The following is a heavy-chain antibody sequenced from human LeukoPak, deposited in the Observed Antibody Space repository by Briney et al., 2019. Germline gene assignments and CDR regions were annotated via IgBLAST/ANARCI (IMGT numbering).Heavy chain of an antibody. CDR3: ARDLPMVRGAKDAFDI. D-gene: IGHD3-10*01. J-gene: IGHJ3*02. Sequence: SETLSLPCTVSVGPFSSSSYYWRWISQLPGKVRERFGRIYYSGSTYYNPSLQIRVTISVDTSKNQFSLKLSYVTAADTAVYYCARDLPMVRGAKDAFDIWGQGTMVTVSS. CDR2: IYYSGST. CDR1: VGPFSSSSYY. V-gene: IGHV4-39*07.